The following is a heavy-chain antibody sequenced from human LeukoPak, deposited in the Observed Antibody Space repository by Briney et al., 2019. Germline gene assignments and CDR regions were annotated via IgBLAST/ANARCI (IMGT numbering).Heavy chain of an antibody. D-gene: IGHD2-21*01. Sequence: SQTLSLTCTVSGGSISSGGYYWSWIRQHPGKGLEWIGYIYYSGSTYYNPSLKSRVTISVDTSKNQFSLKLSSVTAADTAVYYCARTVAVATGRFDYWGQGTLVTVSS. CDR3: ARTVAVATGRFDY. CDR2: IYYSGST. CDR1: GGSISSGGYY. J-gene: IGHJ4*02. V-gene: IGHV4-31*03.